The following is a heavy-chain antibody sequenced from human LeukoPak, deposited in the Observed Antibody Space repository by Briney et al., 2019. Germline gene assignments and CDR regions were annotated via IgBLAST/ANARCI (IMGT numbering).Heavy chain of an antibody. CDR1: GDSVSSNSAT. Sequence: SQTLSLTCAISGDSVSSNSATWIWIRQSPSRGLEWLGRTYYRSKWFNDYAESVQGRISVNPDTSKNQFSLQLNSVSPEDTALYYCARAPHGSGCDYWGQGTLVTVSS. J-gene: IGHJ4*02. CDR3: ARAPHGSGCDY. CDR2: TYYRSKWFN. D-gene: IGHD6-19*01. V-gene: IGHV6-1*01.